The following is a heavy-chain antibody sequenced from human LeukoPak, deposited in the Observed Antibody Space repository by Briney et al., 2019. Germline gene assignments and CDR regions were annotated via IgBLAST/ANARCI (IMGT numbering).Heavy chain of an antibody. Sequence: SETLSLTCTGPISSHYWNWIRQPPGKGLEWIGYVYHTGHTSYNPSLKSRVDISIDTPQTHFSLKLSSVTAADTAVYYSAGHPFGPARFDPWGQGTRVTVSS. CDR1: PISSHY. J-gene: IGHJ5*02. CDR3: AGHPFGPARFDP. D-gene: IGHD3-10*01. CDR2: VYHTGHT. V-gene: IGHV4-59*08.